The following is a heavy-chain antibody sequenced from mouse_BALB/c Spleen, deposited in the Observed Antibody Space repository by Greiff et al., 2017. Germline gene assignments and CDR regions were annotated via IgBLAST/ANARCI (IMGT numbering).Heavy chain of an antibody. CDR2: INSNGGST. Sequence: EVKLMESGGGLVQPGGSLKLSCAASGFTFSSYGMSWVRQTPDKRLELVATINSNGGSTYYPDSVKGRFTISRDNAKNTLYLQMSSLKSEDTAMYYCAREGPFAYWGQGTLVTVSA. CDR3: AREGPFAY. V-gene: IGHV5-6-3*01. J-gene: IGHJ3*01. CDR1: GFTFSSYG.